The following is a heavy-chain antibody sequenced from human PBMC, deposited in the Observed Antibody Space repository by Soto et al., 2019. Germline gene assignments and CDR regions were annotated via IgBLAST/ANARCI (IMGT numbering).Heavy chain of an antibody. Sequence: GGSLRLSCTGSGFTFGDYAMSWLRQAAGKGLEWVGFIRSKPYGVTAEYAASVKGRSTISRDDSKSIAYLQMNSLTTEDTAVYYCARVIWEMATIRPENFWGQGTPVTVAS. V-gene: IGHV3-49*03. CDR1: GFTFGDYA. CDR2: IRSKPYGVTA. J-gene: IGHJ4*02. CDR3: ARVIWEMATIRPENF. D-gene: IGHD5-12*01.